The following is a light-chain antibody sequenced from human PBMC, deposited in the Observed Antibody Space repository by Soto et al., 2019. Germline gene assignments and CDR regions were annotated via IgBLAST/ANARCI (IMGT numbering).Light chain of an antibody. CDR2: DVS. Sequence: QSALTQPASVSGSPGQSITISCTGTSSDVGAYNYVSWYQQHPGKAPKLMIYDVSDRPSGVSNRFSGSKSGNTASLTISGLQAEDEADYYCSSYTTSSTVLFGGGTKLTVL. J-gene: IGLJ2*01. CDR3: SSYTTSSTVL. V-gene: IGLV2-14*01. CDR1: SSDVGAYNY.